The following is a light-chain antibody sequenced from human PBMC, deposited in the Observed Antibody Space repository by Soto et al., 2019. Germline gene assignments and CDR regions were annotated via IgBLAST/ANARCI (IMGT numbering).Light chain of an antibody. V-gene: IGLV2-8*01. Sequence: QSALTQPPSASGSPGQSVTISCTATSSDVGGYNYVSWYQQHPGKAPKLMIYDVSKRPSGVPDRFSGSKSGNTASLTVSGLQAEDEADYYCSSYAGSNNFKVFGGGTKLTVL. CDR2: DVS. J-gene: IGLJ2*01. CDR1: SSDVGGYNY. CDR3: SSYAGSNNFKV.